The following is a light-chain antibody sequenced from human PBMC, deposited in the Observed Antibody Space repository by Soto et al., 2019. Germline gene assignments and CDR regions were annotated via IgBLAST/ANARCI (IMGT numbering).Light chain of an antibody. V-gene: IGKV3D-15*01. J-gene: IGKJ4*01. CDR3: QQYDSWPLT. Sequence: EIVLTQSPATLSLSPGERATLSCRASQSVDSNLAWYQQKPGQAPRLLIYGASTRATGIPDRFRGSGSGTEFTLTISSLQSEDFAVYYCQQYDSWPLTFGGGTKVEIK. CDR2: GAS. CDR1: QSVDSN.